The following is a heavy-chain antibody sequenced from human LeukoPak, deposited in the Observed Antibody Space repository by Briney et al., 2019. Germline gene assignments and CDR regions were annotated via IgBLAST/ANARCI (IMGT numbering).Heavy chain of an antibody. CDR2: RQSNGYT. CDR1: GDSLSGYY. D-gene: IGHD1-26*01. CDR3: ARGRIVGATRYYYGMDV. V-gene: IGHV4-59*01. Sequence: SETLSLTCDFSGDSLSGYYWSWLRQPPGKGLEWIAYRQSNGYTEYYPSLMSRVTISLDTSKRQLSLKLTSVTAADTAVYYCARGRIVGATRYYYGMDVWGQGTTVTVSS. J-gene: IGHJ6*02.